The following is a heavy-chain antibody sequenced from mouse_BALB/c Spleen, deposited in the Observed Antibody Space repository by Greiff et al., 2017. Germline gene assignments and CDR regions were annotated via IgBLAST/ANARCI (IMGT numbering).Heavy chain of an antibody. CDR2: IYPGDGDT. CDR3: ARKSSGYLYAMDY. J-gene: IGHJ4*01. CDR1: GYAFSSYW. V-gene: IGHV1-80*01. Sequence: QVHVKQSGAELVRPGSSVKISCKASGYAFSSYWMNWVKQRPGQGLEWIGQIYPGDGDTNYNGKFKGKATLTADKSSSTAYMQLSSLTSEDSAVYFCARKSSGYLYAMDYWGQGTSVTVSS. D-gene: IGHD3-1*01.